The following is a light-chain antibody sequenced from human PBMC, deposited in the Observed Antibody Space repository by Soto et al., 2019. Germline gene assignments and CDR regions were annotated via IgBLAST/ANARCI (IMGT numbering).Light chain of an antibody. CDR1: QSVTSNY. V-gene: IGKV3-20*01. CDR2: AAS. J-gene: IGKJ1*01. CDR3: QHYGSPSWT. Sequence: EIVLTQSPGTLSLSPGERATLSCRASQSVTSNYLAWYQQKPGQAPRILIFAASSRATGIPDKFSGSGSGTDFTLTISRLEPDDFAVYCCQHYGSPSWTFGQGTKV.